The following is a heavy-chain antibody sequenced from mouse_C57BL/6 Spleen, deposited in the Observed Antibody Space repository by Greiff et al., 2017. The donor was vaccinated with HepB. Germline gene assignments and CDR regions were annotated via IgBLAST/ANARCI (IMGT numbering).Heavy chain of an antibody. Sequence: VKLMESGGGLVKPGGSLKLSCAASGFTFSSYAMSWVRQTPEKRLEWVATISDGGSYTYYPDNVKGRFTISRDNAKNNLYLQMSHLKSEDTAMYYCARDGDYYGSSFAWFAYWGQGTLVTVSA. V-gene: IGHV5-4*01. CDR2: ISDGGSYT. J-gene: IGHJ3*01. CDR1: GFTFSSYA. D-gene: IGHD1-1*01. CDR3: ARDGDYYGSSFAWFAY.